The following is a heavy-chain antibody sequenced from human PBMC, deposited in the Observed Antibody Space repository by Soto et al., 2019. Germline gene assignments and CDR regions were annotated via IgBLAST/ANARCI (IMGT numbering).Heavy chain of an antibody. CDR3: ARSHGGYVTAYFPY. D-gene: IGHD5-12*01. Sequence: GGSLRLSCATSGFTFDDYAMHWVRQAPGEGLEWVSGISWNSGHIGYADSVRGRFTISRDNAKNSLYLQMNNLSIKDTAMYYCARSHGGYVTAYFPYCGRGILVTVSS. J-gene: IGHJ4*02. CDR1: GFTFDDYA. CDR2: ISWNSGHI. V-gene: IGHV3-9*01.